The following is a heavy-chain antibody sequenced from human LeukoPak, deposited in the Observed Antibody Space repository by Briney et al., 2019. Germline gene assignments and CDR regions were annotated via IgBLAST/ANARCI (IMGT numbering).Heavy chain of an antibody. Sequence: AETLSLICTVSGASVNSYYWSWIRQPPGKGLEWIGYIYYSGSTNYNPSLKSRVTISVDTSKNQFSLKLSSVTAADTAVYYCARIHYDFWSGYYFFDYWGQGTLVTVSS. J-gene: IGHJ4*02. V-gene: IGHV4-59*02. CDR2: IYYSGST. CDR3: ARIHYDFWSGYYFFDY. D-gene: IGHD3-3*01. CDR1: GASVNSYY.